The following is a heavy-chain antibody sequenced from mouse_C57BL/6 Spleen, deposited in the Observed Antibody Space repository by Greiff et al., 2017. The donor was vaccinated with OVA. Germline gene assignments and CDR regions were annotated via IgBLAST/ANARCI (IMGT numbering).Heavy chain of an antibody. CDR2: YPGSGNTY. Sequence: VQLQQSGPELVKPGASVKMSCKASGYTFTDYYMHWVKQKPGKGLEWIGEIYPGSGNTYYNEKFKGKATLTADTSSSTAYMQLSSLTSEDSAVYFCANEFFNYYARDYWGQGTSVTVSS. CDR3: NEFFNYYARDY. V-gene: IGHV1-83*01. CDR1: YTFTDYYM. J-gene: IGHJ4*01.